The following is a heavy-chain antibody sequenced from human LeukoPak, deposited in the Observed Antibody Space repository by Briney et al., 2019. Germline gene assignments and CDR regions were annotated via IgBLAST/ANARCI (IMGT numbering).Heavy chain of an antibody. J-gene: IGHJ6*03. Sequence: PGGSLRLSCAASGFTFSDYYMSWIRQAPGKGPEWVSYISSSGSTIYYADSVKGRFTISRDNAKNSLYLQMNSLRAEDTAVYYCARVKSSSGWHALGVYMDVWAKGPRVPVPS. D-gene: IGHD3-22*01. V-gene: IGHV3-11*01. CDR3: ARVKSSSGWHALGVYMDV. CDR2: ISSSGSTI. CDR1: GFTFSDYY.